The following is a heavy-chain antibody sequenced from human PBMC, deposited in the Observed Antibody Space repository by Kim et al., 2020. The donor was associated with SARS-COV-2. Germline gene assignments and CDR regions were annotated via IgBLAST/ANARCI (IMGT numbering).Heavy chain of an antibody. CDR3: TTVSMR. CDR1: GIPFANAW. Sequence: GGSLRLSCAASGIPFANAWMNWVRQTPGKGLEWIGRIKSKTDGGKADYAAPGKGRFTISRYDSTNTLFLLMSSLKTEDSGVYYCTTVSMRWGQGTLVTVSS. CDR2: IKSKTDGGKA. J-gene: IGHJ4*02. D-gene: IGHD2-2*01. V-gene: IGHV3-15*01.